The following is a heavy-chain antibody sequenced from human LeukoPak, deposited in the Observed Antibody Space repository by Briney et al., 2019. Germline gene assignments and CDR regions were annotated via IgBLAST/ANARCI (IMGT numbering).Heavy chain of an antibody. Sequence: GGSLRLSCAASGFTFSNYAMSWVRQAPGKGLEWVSVMSGSGDSTNYADSVKGRFTISRDNSKNTLYLQMNSLRVEDTAVYYCRDPFDYWGQGTLVTVSS. CDR3: RDPFDY. CDR1: GFTFSNYA. V-gene: IGHV3-23*01. D-gene: IGHD2/OR15-2a*01. CDR2: MSGSGDST. J-gene: IGHJ4*02.